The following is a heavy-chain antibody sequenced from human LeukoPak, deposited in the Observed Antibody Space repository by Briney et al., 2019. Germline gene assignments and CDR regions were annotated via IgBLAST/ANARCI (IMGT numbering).Heavy chain of an antibody. D-gene: IGHD3-16*01. CDR2: MAASGDT. V-gene: IGHV3-13*01. Sequence: PGGSLRLSCAASGFTFSSDDMHWVRQPAGKGLEWVSAMAASGDTYYPDTGKGRFTTSRQNAKNSLYLQMNSLRVGDTAVYYCARGGDGFDPWGQGTLVTVSS. J-gene: IGHJ5*02. CDR3: ARGGDGFDP. CDR1: GFTFSSDD.